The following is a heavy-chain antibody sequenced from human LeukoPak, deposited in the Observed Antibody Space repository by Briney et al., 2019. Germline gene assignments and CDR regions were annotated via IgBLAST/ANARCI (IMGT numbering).Heavy chain of an antibody. CDR1: GASISTYY. D-gene: IGHD3-22*01. CDR3: ARHCPYDSGVYQDDLDI. V-gene: IGHV4-59*08. J-gene: IGHJ3*02. CDR2: IYNSGRT. Sequence: SETLSLTCTLSGASISTYYWSWIRQPPGKGLEWLAYIYNSGRTNYNPSLKSRLTISLDTSKNQFSLNVRSVTAADTAVYYCARHCPYDSGVYQDDLDIWGQGTMVTVSS.